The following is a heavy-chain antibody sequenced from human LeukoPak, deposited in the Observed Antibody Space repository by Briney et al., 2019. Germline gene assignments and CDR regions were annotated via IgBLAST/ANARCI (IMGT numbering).Heavy chain of an antibody. Sequence: DPGGSLRLSCAASGFTFDDYAMRWVRQAPGKGLEWVSGISWNSGSIGYADSVKGRFTISRDNAKNSLYLQMNSLRAEDMALYYCAKDNGRSPFLVPGTSYMDVWGKGTTVTVSS. V-gene: IGHV3-9*03. CDR2: ISWNSGSI. CDR1: GFTFDDYA. CDR3: AKDNGRSPFLVPGTSYMDV. J-gene: IGHJ6*03. D-gene: IGHD2-2*01.